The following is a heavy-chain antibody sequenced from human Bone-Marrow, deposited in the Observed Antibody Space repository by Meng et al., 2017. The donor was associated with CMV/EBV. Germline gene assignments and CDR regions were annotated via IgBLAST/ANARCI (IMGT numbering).Heavy chain of an antibody. CDR3: ARGAVLRFGDGNWLDT. V-gene: IGHV4-34*01. Sequence: SEPLSLTCAVYGGPFSGYYWSWIRQPPGKGLEWSREINHSGSTNYNPSLKSRVTISVDTSMNQFSLKLSSVTAADTAVYYCARGAVLRFGDGNWLDTWGQGTLVTVSS. CDR2: INHSGST. J-gene: IGHJ5*02. D-gene: IGHD3-10*01. CDR1: GGPFSGYY.